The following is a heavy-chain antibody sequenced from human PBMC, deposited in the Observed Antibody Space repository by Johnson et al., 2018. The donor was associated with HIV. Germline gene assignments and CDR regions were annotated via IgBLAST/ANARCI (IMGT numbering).Heavy chain of an antibody. V-gene: IGHV3-20*04. CDR3: ARLFYYEAFDI. Sequence: VQLVESGGGVVRPGGSLRLSCAASGFTFDDYGMSWVRQAPGKGLEWVSGINWNGGSTGYADSVKGRFIISRDNSKNTLYLQMNSLRVEDTAVYYCARLFYYEAFDIWGQGTMVTVSS. J-gene: IGHJ3*02. D-gene: IGHD3-10*01. CDR1: GFTFDDYG. CDR2: INWNGGST.